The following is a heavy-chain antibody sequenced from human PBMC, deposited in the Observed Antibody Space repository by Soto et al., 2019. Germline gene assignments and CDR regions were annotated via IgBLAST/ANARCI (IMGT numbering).Heavy chain of an antibody. CDR2: IYYSGSS. CDR3: ARDPGGAAAGTNVWFDP. V-gene: IGHV4-31*03. D-gene: IGHD6-13*01. Sequence: SETLFLTCTVSGGSISSGGDYWSWIRQHPGKGLEWIGHIYYSGSSYYNPSLKSRVSMSVDTSKNQFSLKLSSVTAADTAVYYCARDPGGAAAGTNVWFDPWGQGTLVTVSS. CDR1: GGSISSGGDY. J-gene: IGHJ5*02.